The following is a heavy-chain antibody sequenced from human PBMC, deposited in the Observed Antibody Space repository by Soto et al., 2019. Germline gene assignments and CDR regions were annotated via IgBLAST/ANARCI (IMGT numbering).Heavy chain of an antibody. CDR3: ARGRLVQWLGNYGMDV. V-gene: IGHV4-34*01. CDR1: GGSFSGYY. CDR2: INHSGST. Sequence: PSETLSLTCAVYGGSFSGYYWSWIRQPPGKGLEWIGEINHSGSTNYNPSLKSRVTISVNTSKNQFSLKLSAVTAADTVVYYCARGRLVQWLGNYGMDVWGQGTTVT. D-gene: IGHD6-19*01. J-gene: IGHJ6*02.